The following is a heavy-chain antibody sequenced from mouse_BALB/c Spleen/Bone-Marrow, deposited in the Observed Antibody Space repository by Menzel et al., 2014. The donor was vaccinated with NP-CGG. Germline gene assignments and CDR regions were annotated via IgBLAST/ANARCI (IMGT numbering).Heavy chain of an antibody. CDR2: VGAGGST. J-gene: IGHJ1*01. D-gene: IGHD1-1*01. CDR3: ARDSYCYGSSLWYFDV. V-gene: IGHV2-9*02. CDR1: GFSLTSYG. Sequence: VMLVESGPGLVAPSQSLSITCTVSGFSLTSYGVHWVRQPPGKGLEWLGIVGAGGSTNYNSALLSRLSISIDNSKSQVFLKMNSLQTDDTAMYYCARDSYCYGSSLWYFDVWGAGTTVTVSS.